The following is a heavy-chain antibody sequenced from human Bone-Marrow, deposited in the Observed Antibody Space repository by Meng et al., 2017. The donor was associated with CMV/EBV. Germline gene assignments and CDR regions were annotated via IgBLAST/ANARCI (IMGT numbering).Heavy chain of an antibody. CDR1: GYTFTSYD. CDR2: ISAYNGNT. J-gene: IGHJ6*02. V-gene: IGHV1-18*01. Sequence: ASVKVFCKASGYTFTSYDINWVRQAPGQGLEWMGWISAYNGNTNYAQKLQGRVTMTTDTSTSTAYMELRSLRSDDTAVYYCARDAWAPGDLSIVGATSYYGMDVWGQGTTVTFSS. D-gene: IGHD1-26*01. CDR3: ARDAWAPGDLSIVGATSYYGMDV.